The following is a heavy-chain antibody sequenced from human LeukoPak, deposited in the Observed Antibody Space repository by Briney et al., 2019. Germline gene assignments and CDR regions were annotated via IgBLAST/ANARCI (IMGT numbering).Heavy chain of an antibody. D-gene: IGHD6-13*01. CDR1: GFTFSNYG. CDR2: ISGSGAYT. CDR3: AKDDGLAAAGTSFDY. V-gene: IGHV3-23*01. Sequence: GGSLRLSCAASGFTFSNYGMHWVRQAPGKGLEWVSAISGSGAYTYYADSVKGRLTISRDNSKNTLYLQMNSLRAEDTAVYYCAKDDGLAAAGTSFDYWGQGTLVTVSS. J-gene: IGHJ4*02.